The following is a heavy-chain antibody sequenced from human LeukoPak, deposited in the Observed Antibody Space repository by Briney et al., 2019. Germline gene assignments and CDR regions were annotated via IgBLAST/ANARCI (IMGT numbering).Heavy chain of an antibody. CDR1: GFTLSTYA. CDR3: AKRESIVVGPQDYYYYIDV. CDR2: TSSSDAGT. J-gene: IGHJ6*03. D-gene: IGHD2-2*01. V-gene: IGHV3-23*01. Sequence: GGSLRLSCAASGFTLSTYAMSWVRQTPGKGLEWVAATSSSDAGTYHADSVKGRFTISRDNAKNSLYLQMNSLRAEDTAIYYCAKRESIVVGPQDYYYYIDVWGKGTTVTVSS.